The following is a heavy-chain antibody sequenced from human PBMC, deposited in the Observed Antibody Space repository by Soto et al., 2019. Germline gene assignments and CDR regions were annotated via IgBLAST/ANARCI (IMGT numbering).Heavy chain of an antibody. J-gene: IGHJ6*02. CDR3: AKSRDTARDSAILYYYYGMDV. Sequence: GGSLRLSCAASGFTFSSYGMHWVRQAPGKGLEWVAVISYDGSNKYYADSVKGRFTISRDNSKNTLYLQMNSLRAEDTAVYYCAKSRDTARDSAILYYYYGMDVWGQGTKVTVSS. CDR2: ISYDGSNK. D-gene: IGHD5-18*01. V-gene: IGHV3-30*18. CDR1: GFTFSSYG.